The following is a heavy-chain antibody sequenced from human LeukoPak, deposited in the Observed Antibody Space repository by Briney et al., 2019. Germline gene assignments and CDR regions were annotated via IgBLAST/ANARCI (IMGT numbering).Heavy chain of an antibody. CDR2: ISGRTGST. Sequence: GGSLRLSCAASGFTFSTNAMSWVRQAPGKGLEWVSAISGRTGSTYYSDSVKGRFTISRDNSKSTLYLQMDSLRAEDTAVYYCAKCGNSGCHLIDYWGQGTLVAVSS. CDR1: GFTFSTNA. J-gene: IGHJ4*02. D-gene: IGHD5-12*01. V-gene: IGHV3-23*01. CDR3: AKCGNSGCHLIDY.